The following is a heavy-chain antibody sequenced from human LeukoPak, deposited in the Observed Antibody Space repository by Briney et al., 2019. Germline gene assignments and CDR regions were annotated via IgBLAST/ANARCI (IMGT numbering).Heavy chain of an antibody. CDR3: ARHRSPSSLSFFDI. D-gene: IGHD2-2*01. J-gene: IGHJ4*02. CDR2: IYTSETT. CDR1: GASVSSYY. Sequence: PSETLSLTCTVSGASVSSYYWSWIRQPPGKGLEWIGYIYTSETTNFNPALRGRVTISIDTSKSQVSLRLSSVTAADTALYYCARHRSPSSLSFFDIWGQGMLVIVSS. V-gene: IGHV4-4*09.